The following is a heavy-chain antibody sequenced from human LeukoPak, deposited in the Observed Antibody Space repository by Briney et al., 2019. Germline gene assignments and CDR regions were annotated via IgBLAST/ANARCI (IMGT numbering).Heavy chain of an antibody. CDR1: DGSISSYH. J-gene: IGHJ4*02. CDR3: ARHSDYRLNYYFDC. CDR2: INYSGST. D-gene: IGHD4-4*01. V-gene: IGHV4-59*08. Sequence: SETLSLTCTVFDGSISSYHWSWIRQPPGKGLEWIGYINYSGSTNYNPSLKSRVTISVDTSKNQFSLKLNSVTAADTAIYHCARHSDYRLNYYFDCWGQGTLVTVSS.